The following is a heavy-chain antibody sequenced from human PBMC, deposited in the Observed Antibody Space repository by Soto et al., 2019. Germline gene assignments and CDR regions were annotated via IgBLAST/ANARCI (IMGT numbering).Heavy chain of an antibody. Sequence: SVNVSCKPPGYNIKSSGNSWVPQAPAEGLEWMGWISAYNGNTNYAQKLQGRVTMTTDTSTSTAYMELRSLRSDGTAVDYCAGDLRYSSGWYPDACDIWGQGTMVTVAS. J-gene: IGHJ3*02. V-gene: IGHV1-18*01. D-gene: IGHD6-19*01. CDR3: AGDLRYSSGWYPDACDI. CDR1: GYNIKSSG. CDR2: ISAYNGNT.